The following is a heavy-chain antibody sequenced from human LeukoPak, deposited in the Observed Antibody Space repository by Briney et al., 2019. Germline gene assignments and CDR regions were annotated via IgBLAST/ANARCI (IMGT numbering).Heavy chain of an antibody. Sequence: PSETLSLTCTVSGASISIYYWSWIRQPPGKGLECIGYIYYSGSTNYNPSLKSRVTISVDTSKNQFSLKLNSVTAADTAVYYCARGNLMGNWFDPWGQGTLVTVSS. J-gene: IGHJ5*02. D-gene: IGHD3-16*01. CDR1: GASISIYY. CDR2: IYYSGST. CDR3: ARGNLMGNWFDP. V-gene: IGHV4-59*01.